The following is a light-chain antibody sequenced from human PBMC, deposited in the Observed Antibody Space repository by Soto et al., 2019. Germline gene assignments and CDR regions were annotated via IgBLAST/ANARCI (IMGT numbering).Light chain of an antibody. Sequence: EIVLTQSPGTLSLSPGERATLSCRASQSVSSGYLAWYQQRPGQAPRLLIYGASNRATGIPDRFSGSGPGTDFTLTISRLEPEDFAVYYCQQYGSSPSWTFGQGTKVEIK. J-gene: IGKJ1*01. CDR2: GAS. CDR1: QSVSSGY. V-gene: IGKV3-20*01. CDR3: QQYGSSPSWT.